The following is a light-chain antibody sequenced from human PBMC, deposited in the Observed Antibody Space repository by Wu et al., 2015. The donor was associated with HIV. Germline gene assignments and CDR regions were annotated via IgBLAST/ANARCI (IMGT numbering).Light chain of an antibody. Sequence: EIVLTQSPGTLSLSPGERATLSCRASQSVSSSYLTWFQQKPGQAPRLLIYDASNRVTGIPPRFSGSGSGTHFTLNISSLEPDDFAIYYCQQSTNGPLTFGQGTRLDNK. CDR2: DAS. CDR1: QSVSSSY. J-gene: IGKJ5*01. CDR3: QQSTNGPLT. V-gene: IGKV3D-20*02.